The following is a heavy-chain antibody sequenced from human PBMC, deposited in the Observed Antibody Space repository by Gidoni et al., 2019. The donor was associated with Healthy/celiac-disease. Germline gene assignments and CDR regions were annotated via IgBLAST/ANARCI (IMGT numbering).Heavy chain of an antibody. D-gene: IGHD3-10*01. Sequence: QLQLQESGSGLVTPSQTLSLTCAVSGGSISSGGYSRIGIRPPPGKGLEWIVYIYHSGSTYYNPYLKSRVTMSVDRSKNQCSLKLSSVTAADTAVYYWARGGGSGSHNWFDPWGQGTLVTVS. V-gene: IGHV4-30-2*01. CDR2: IYHSGST. CDR3: ARGGGSGSHNWFDP. CDR1: GGSISSGGYS. J-gene: IGHJ5*02.